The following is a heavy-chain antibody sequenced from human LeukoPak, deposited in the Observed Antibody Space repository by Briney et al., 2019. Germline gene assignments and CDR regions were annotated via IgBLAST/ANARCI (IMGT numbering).Heavy chain of an antibody. CDR2: ISSNGGST. D-gene: IGHD3-10*01. V-gene: IGHV3-64D*06. CDR1: GFTFSSYA. CDR3: VKDPTYYYGSGSSYFDY. J-gene: IGHJ4*02. Sequence: GGSLKLSCSASGFTFSSYAMHWVRQAPGKGLEHVSAISSNGGSTYYADSVKGRFTISRDNSKNTLYLQMSSLRAEDTAVYYCVKDPTYYYGSGSSYFDYWGQGTLVTVSS.